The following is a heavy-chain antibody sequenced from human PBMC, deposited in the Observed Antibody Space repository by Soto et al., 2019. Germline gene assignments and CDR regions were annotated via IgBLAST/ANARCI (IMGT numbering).Heavy chain of an antibody. CDR1: GFTVSSNY. CDR3: ARGTDIVVVPAAGDAFDI. CDR2: IYSGGST. V-gene: IGHV3-53*01. D-gene: IGHD2-2*01. Sequence: LRLSCAASGFTVSSNYMSWVRQAPGKGLEWVSVIYSGGSTYYADSVKGRFTISRDNSKNTLYLQMNSLRAEDTAVYYCARGTDIVVVPAAGDAFDIWGQGTMVTVSS. J-gene: IGHJ3*02.